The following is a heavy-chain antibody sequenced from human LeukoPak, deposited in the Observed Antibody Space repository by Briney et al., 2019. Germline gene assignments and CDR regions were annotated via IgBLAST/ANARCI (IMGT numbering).Heavy chain of an antibody. Sequence: PGGSLRLSCAASGFPVSSYYMSWVRQAPGKGLEWVSVIYSGGSTYYADSVKGRFTLSRDNSKNTLYLQMNSLRAEDTAVYYCARAPQRRAFDIWGQGTMVTVSS. V-gene: IGHV3-53*01. CDR1: GFPVSSYY. CDR3: ARAPQRRAFDI. CDR2: IYSGGST. J-gene: IGHJ3*02.